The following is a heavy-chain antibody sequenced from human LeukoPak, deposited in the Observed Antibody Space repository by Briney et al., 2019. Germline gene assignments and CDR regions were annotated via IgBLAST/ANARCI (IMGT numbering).Heavy chain of an antibody. D-gene: IGHD1-14*01. CDR2: IDASGSDT. J-gene: IGHJ4*02. CDR3: ADYRKPQGLDY. CDR1: EFPFSIYA. Sequence: GGSLRLSCEVSEFPFSIYAMAWVRQAPGQGLEWVSAIDASGSDTYYTDSVKGRFTISRDNSKDTVYLQMNSLRVEDTAVYYCADYRKPQGLDYWGQGTLVTVSS. V-gene: IGHV3-23*01.